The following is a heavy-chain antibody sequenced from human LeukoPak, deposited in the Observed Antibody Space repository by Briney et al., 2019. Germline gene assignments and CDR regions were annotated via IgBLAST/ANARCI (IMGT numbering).Heavy chain of an antibody. CDR1: GYTFTGYY. Sequence: ASVKVSCKASGYTFTGYYMHCVRQAPGQGLEWMGRVNHNNGVTNYAQKFQGRVTMTRDTANSTFYMELTSLRSDDTAVYFCAREVEYSSSYYWRFDPWGQGTLVIVSS. D-gene: IGHD3-22*01. CDR3: AREVEYSSSYYWRFDP. J-gene: IGHJ5*02. V-gene: IGHV1-2*06. CDR2: VNHNNGVT.